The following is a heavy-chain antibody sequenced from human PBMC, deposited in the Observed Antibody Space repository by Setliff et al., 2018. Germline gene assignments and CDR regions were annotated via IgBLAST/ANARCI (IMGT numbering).Heavy chain of an antibody. V-gene: IGHV4-59*01. CDR1: GGSIGSSF. CDR2: KSNRGDT. Sequence: LSLTCTVSGGSIGSSFWNWIRQSPGKGLEWIGYKSNRGDTHSNPSLRSRLTMSVDTSKSQFSLNLTSVTAADTAVYFCARAVDSSGYFPYWYFDLWGRGALVT. D-gene: IGHD3-22*01. CDR3: ARAVDSSGYFPYWYFDL. J-gene: IGHJ2*01.